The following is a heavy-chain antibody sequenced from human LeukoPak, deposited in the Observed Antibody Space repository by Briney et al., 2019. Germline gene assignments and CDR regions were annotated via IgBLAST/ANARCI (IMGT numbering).Heavy chain of an antibody. Sequence: SETLSLTCAVYGGSFSGYYWSWIRQPPGKGLEWIGEINHSGSTNYNPSLKSRVTISVDTSENQFSLKLSSVTAADTAVYYCARVRGYSGYDWDYYYYGMDVWGQGTTVTVSS. J-gene: IGHJ6*02. CDR1: GGSFSGYY. V-gene: IGHV4-34*01. D-gene: IGHD5-12*01. CDR3: ARVRGYSGYDWDYYYYGMDV. CDR2: INHSGST.